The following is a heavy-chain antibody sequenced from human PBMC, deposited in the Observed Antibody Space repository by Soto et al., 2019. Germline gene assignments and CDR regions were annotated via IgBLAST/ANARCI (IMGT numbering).Heavy chain of an antibody. J-gene: IGHJ4*02. V-gene: IGHV3-30*18. CDR1: GFTFSSYA. D-gene: IGHD6-13*01. CDR3: AKDGATAGTFDY. Sequence: VQLVESGGDVVQPGRSLRLSCAASGFTFSSYAMQWVRQAPGKGLEWVGVISYDGNTKFYADSMKGRFTISRDNSKNTLYLQMNSLRPEDTAVYYCAKDGATAGTFDYWGQGTLVTVSS. CDR2: ISYDGNTK.